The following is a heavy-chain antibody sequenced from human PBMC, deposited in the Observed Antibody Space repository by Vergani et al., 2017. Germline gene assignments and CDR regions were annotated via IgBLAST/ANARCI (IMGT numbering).Heavy chain of an antibody. V-gene: IGHV4-39*07. CDR3: ARGYIGSGYYRDTGWFDP. Sequence: QLQLQESGPGLVKPSETLSITCTVSGGSISSSSYYWGWIRQPPGKGLEWIGSIYYSGSTSYNPSLKSRVTISVDTSKNQFSLKLSSVTAADTAVYYCARGYIGSGYYRDTGWFDPWGQGTLVTVSS. CDR2: IYYSGST. CDR1: GGSISSSSYY. D-gene: IGHD3-22*01. J-gene: IGHJ5*02.